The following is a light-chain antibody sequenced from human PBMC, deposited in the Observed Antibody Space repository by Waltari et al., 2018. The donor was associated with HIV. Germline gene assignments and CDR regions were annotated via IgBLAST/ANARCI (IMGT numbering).Light chain of an antibody. CDR1: NIGSAS. V-gene: IGLV3-21*01. CDR3: QVWLSSSGDHPV. CDR2: YDT. Sequence: SYVLTQPPSVSVAPGKTAKITCGGANIGSASVRWYQQKPGQAPLLVLYYDTDRPSGIPERFSGSSSGDTATLTISGVEAGDEADYHCQVWLSSSGDHPVFGGGTRLTVL. J-gene: IGLJ2*01.